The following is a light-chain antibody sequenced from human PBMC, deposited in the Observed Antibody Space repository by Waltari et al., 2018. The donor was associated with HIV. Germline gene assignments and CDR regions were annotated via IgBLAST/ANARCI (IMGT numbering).Light chain of an antibody. Sequence: QSVLTQPPSASGTPGQRVNISCSGGSSNIGSNPVNWYRQFPGEAPKLLIYTNSQWPSGVPDRFSGSKSGTSASLAISGLQSEDEADFYCAVWDDSLRSVLFGGGTRLTVL. V-gene: IGLV1-44*01. CDR2: TNS. CDR3: AVWDDSLRSVL. CDR1: SSNIGSNP. J-gene: IGLJ3*02.